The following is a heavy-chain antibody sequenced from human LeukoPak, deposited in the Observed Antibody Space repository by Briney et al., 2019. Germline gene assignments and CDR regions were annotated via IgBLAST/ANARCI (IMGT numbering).Heavy chain of an antibody. V-gene: IGHV3-23*01. CDR2: IDAGGGDT. Sequence: GASLRLSCAASGFTFSSYAMTWVRQAPGKGLEWVASIDAGGGDTYHSDSVKGRFTIYRDNSMNTLYLQMNSLRADDTAVYYCGRPTKYWLVRGDGVDVWGQGTTVTVSS. CDR3: GRPTKYWLVRGDGVDV. J-gene: IGHJ6*02. D-gene: IGHD6-19*01. CDR1: GFTFSSYA.